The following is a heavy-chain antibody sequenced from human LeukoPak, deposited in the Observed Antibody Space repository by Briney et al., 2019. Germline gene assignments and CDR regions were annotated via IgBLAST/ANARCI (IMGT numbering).Heavy chain of an antibody. CDR3: AKDRIYYYYMDV. CDR2: ISGSGGST. D-gene: IGHD2-15*01. CDR1: GFTFSSYS. Sequence: GGSLRLSCAASGFTFSSYSMNWVRQAPGKGLEWVSAISGSGGSTYYADSVKGRFTISRDNSKNTLYLQMNSLRAEDTAVYYCAKDRIYYYYMDVWGKGTTVTVSS. V-gene: IGHV3-23*01. J-gene: IGHJ6*03.